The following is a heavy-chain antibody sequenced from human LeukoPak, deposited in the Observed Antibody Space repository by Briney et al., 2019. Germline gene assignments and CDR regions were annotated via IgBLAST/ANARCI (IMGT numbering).Heavy chain of an antibody. J-gene: IGHJ4*02. Sequence: GGSLRLSCAASRFTFSSYAMHWVRQAPGKGLEWVAVISYDGSDKFYADSVKGRFTISRDNSKNTLYLQMNSLRAEDTAVYYCARMVRGAMGYFDYWGQGTLVTVSS. CDR2: ISYDGSDK. D-gene: IGHD3-10*01. CDR1: RFTFSSYA. CDR3: ARMVRGAMGYFDY. V-gene: IGHV3-30*04.